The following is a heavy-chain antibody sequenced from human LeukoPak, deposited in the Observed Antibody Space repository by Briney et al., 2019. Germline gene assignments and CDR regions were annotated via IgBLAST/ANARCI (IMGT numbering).Heavy chain of an antibody. CDR1: GGSFSGYY. J-gene: IGHJ6*03. V-gene: IGHV4-34*01. CDR2: INHSGST. Sequence: SETLSLTCAVYGGSFSGYYWSWIRQPPGKGLEWIGEINHSGSTNYNPSLKSRVTISVDTSKNQFSLKLSSVTAADTAVYYCARGNPQWSGERQRYYYYMDVWGKGTTVTVSS. CDR3: ARGNPQWSGERQRYYYYMDV. D-gene: IGHD3-10*01.